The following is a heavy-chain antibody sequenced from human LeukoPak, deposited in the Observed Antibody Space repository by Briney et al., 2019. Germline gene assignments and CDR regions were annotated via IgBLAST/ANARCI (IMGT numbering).Heavy chain of an antibody. V-gene: IGHV3-66*01. CDR2: IYSGGRT. CDR3: VRELPPVVQYYFDH. Sequence: GGSLRLSCAVSGFTVSNNYMRWVRQAPGKGLDWVSVIYSGGRTHYADSVKGRFTISRDNSKNTLYLQMNSLRAEDTAVYYCVRELPPVVQYYFDHWGPGTLVTVSS. D-gene: IGHD2-21*01. CDR1: GFTVSNNY. J-gene: IGHJ4*02.